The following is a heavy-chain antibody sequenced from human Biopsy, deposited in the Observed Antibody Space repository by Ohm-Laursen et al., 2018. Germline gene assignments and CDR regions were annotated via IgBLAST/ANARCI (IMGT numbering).Heavy chain of an antibody. CDR3: ATKLTDYFHH. CDR1: GGTFTNYG. Sequence: SVKVSCKVPGGTFTNYGVNWGRQAPGHGLEWLGGYIPIFGTGNYAQKFHDRVTVAADTSTSTATMELRSLQSADSAVYYCATKLTDYFHHWGQGTLVIVSS. D-gene: IGHD3-9*01. CDR2: YIPIFGTG. J-gene: IGHJ1*01. V-gene: IGHV1-69*06.